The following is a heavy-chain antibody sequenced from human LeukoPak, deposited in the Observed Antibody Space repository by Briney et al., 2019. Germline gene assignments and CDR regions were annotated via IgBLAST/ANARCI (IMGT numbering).Heavy chain of an antibody. D-gene: IGHD1-26*01. Sequence: GASVKVSCKASGGTFSSYAISWVRQAPGQGLEWMGGIIPIFGTANYAQKFQGRVKITADESTSTAYMELSSLRSEDTAVYYCARVSGIVGASDAFDIWGQGTMVTVSS. J-gene: IGHJ3*02. V-gene: IGHV1-69*13. CDR1: GGTFSSYA. CDR2: IIPIFGTA. CDR3: ARVSGIVGASDAFDI.